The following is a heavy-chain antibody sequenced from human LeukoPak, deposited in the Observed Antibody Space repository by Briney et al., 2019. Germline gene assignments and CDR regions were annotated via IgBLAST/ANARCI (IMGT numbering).Heavy chain of an antibody. CDR1: GFTFSSYS. J-gene: IGHJ4*02. Sequence: HPGGSLRLSCAASGFTFSSYSMNWVRQAPGKGLEWVSYISSSSSTIYYADSVKGRFTISRDNAKNSLYLQMNSLRAEDTAVYYCARDLSLYCSGGSCYSLNYWGQGTLVTVSS. V-gene: IGHV3-48*04. CDR2: ISSSSSTI. CDR3: ARDLSLYCSGGSCYSLNY. D-gene: IGHD2-15*01.